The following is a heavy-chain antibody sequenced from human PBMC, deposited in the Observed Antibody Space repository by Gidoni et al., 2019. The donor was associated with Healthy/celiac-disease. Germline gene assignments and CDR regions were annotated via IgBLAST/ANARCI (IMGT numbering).Heavy chain of an antibody. J-gene: IGHJ6*02. Sequence: EVQLVESGGGLVQPGGSLRLSCAASGFTFRSYAMNWVRQAPGKGLEWVSYISSSGSTIYYADSVKGRFTISRDNAKNSLYLQMNSLRAEDTAVYYCARDSGEVVTARPFYGMDVWGQGTTVTVSS. CDR3: ARDSGEVVTARPFYGMDV. V-gene: IGHV3-48*03. CDR1: GFTFRSYA. CDR2: ISSSGSTI. D-gene: IGHD2-21*02.